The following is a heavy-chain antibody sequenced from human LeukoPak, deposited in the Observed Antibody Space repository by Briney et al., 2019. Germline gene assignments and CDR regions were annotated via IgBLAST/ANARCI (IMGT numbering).Heavy chain of an antibody. D-gene: IGHD3-16*01. V-gene: IGHV3-7*01. CDR2: IKQDGSQS. CDR1: GFTFTTYW. J-gene: IGHJ4*02. Sequence: GGSLRLSCAVSGFTFTTYWMSWVRQAPGQGPEWVANIKQDGSQSYYMDSVRGRFTISRDNAKDQLYLQMNSLRVDDTAVYYCARDLGVDRFDYRGPGTLVTVSS. CDR3: ARDLGVDRFDY.